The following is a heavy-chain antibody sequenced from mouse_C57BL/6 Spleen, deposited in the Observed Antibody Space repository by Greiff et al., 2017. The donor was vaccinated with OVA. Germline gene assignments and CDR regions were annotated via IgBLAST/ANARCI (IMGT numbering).Heavy chain of an antibody. CDR3: ADYGSSLWFAD. V-gene: IGHV1-82*01. D-gene: IGHD1-1*01. CDR2: IYPGDGDT. CDR1: GYAFSSSW. J-gene: IGHJ3*01. Sequence: VQLQQSGPELVKPGASVKISCKASGYAFSSSWMNWVKQRPGKGLEWIGRIYPGDGDTNYNGKFKGKATLTADKSSSTAYMQLSSLTSEDSAVYFCADYGSSLWFADWGQGTLVTVSA.